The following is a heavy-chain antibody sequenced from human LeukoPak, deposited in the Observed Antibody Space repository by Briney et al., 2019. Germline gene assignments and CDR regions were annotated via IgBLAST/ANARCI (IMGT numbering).Heavy chain of an antibody. J-gene: IGHJ4*02. CDR1: GGTFSSYA. D-gene: IGHD6-13*01. CDR2: IIPIFGTP. Sequence: SVKVSCKASGGTFSSYAISWVRQAPGQGLEWMGGIIPIFGTPNYAQNFQGRVTITADTSTNTAYMELSSLRSGDTAVYYCARGDTLYGSSAHAGYWGQGTLVTVSS. V-gene: IGHV1-69*06. CDR3: ARGDTLYGSSAHAGY.